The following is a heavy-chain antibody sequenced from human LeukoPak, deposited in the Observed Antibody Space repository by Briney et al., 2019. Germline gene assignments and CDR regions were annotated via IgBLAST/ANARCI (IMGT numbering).Heavy chain of an antibody. V-gene: IGHV1-2*02. J-gene: IGHJ3*02. D-gene: IGHD6-13*01. CDR1: GYTFTGYY. CDR3: ARDVAAAADPDAFDI. CDR2: INPNSGGT. Sequence: ASVKVSCKASGYTFTGYYMHWVRQAPGQGLEWMGGINPNSGGTNYAQKFQGRVTMTRDTSISAAYMELSRLRSDDTAVYYCARDVAAAADPDAFDIWGQGTMVTVSS.